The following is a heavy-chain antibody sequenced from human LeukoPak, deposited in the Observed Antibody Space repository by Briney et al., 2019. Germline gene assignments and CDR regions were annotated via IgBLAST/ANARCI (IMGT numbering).Heavy chain of an antibody. V-gene: IGHV4-4*07. Sequence: SETLSLTCTVSGGSISSYYWSWIRQPAGEGLEWIGRTYSSGSTNYNPSLKSRVTMSVDMSKNQFSLRLSSVTAADTAVYYCARVRAGGTTWFDPWGQGTLVTVSS. CDR2: TYSSGST. J-gene: IGHJ5*02. CDR3: ARVRAGGTTWFDP. D-gene: IGHD6-13*01. CDR1: GGSISSYY.